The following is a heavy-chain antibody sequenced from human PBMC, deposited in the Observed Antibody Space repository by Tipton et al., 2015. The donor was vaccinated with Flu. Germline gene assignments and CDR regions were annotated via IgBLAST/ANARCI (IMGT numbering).Heavy chain of an antibody. Sequence: QLVQSGAEVKKPGASVKVSCKASGYRFSSYGISWVRQAPGRGLEWMGWISAYNDNTNYEQSLQGRVTMTTDTSTSTAYMELRSLRSDDTAVYYCARRYCSGGVCFYGMDVWGQGTTVTVSS. V-gene: IGHV1-18*01. J-gene: IGHJ6*02. CDR1: GYRFSSYG. CDR2: ISAYNDNT. D-gene: IGHD2-8*02. CDR3: ARRYCSGGVCFYGMDV.